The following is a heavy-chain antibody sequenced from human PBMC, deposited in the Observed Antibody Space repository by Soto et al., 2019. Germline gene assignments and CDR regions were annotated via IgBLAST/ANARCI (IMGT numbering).Heavy chain of an antibody. Sequence: ASVKXSCKASGFTFTLYSMHWVRQAPGQRLEWMGWINGGSGKTKYSQKFQGRVTIARDTSASTAYMEVSSLRSEDTAVYYCARYSGNYQDAFDIWGQGTMVTVSS. V-gene: IGHV1-3*01. D-gene: IGHD1-26*01. CDR3: ARYSGNYQDAFDI. CDR1: GFTFTLYS. J-gene: IGHJ3*02. CDR2: INGGSGKT.